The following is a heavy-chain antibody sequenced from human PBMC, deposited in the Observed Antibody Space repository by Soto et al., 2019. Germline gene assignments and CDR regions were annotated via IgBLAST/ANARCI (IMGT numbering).Heavy chain of an antibody. CDR3: AKEIDY. CDR2: ISWNSGSI. V-gene: IGHV3-9*01. Sequence: GGSLRLSCAASGFTFDDYAMHWVRQAPGKGLEWVSGISWNSGSIGYADSVKGRFTISRDNAKNSLYLQMNSLRAEDTALYYCAKEIDYWGQGTRVTVSS. J-gene: IGHJ4*02. CDR1: GFTFDDYA.